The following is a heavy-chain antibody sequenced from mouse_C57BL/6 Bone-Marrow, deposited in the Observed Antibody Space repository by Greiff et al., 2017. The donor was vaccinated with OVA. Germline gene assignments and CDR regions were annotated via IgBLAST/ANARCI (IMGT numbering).Heavy chain of an antibody. D-gene: IGHD1-1*01. CDR1: GYTFTSYW. CDR3: TRADYYGSPPWFAY. CDR2: IYPGNSDT. J-gene: IGHJ3*01. V-gene: IGHV1-5*01. Sequence: VQLQQSGTVLARPGASVKMSCKTSGYTFTSYWMHWVKQRPGQGLEWIGAIYPGNSDTSYNQKFKGKAKLTAVTSASTAYMELSSLTNEDSAVYYCTRADYYGSPPWFAYWGQGTLVTVSA.